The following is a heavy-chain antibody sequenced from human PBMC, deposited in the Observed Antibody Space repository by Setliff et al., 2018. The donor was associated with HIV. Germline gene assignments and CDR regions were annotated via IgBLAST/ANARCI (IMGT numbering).Heavy chain of an antibody. D-gene: IGHD1-7*01. CDR3: ARKGNWNYPYDY. V-gene: IGHV4-4*07. CDR1: GGSISSYY. Sequence: SETLSLTCTVSGGSISSYYWTWIRQPAGKGLEWIGRIGPIYTSGSTKYNPSLESRVTISEDTSKNQLSLKLSSVTAADTAVYYCARKGNWNYPYDYWGQGTLVTVSS. J-gene: IGHJ4*02. CDR2: IGPIYTSGST.